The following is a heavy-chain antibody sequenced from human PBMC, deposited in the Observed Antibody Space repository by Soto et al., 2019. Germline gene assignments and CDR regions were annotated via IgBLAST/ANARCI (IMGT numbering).Heavy chain of an antibody. V-gene: IGHV1-18*04. J-gene: IGHJ4*02. D-gene: IGHD3-22*01. CDR3: ARVRPRYYDSSGWTAV. CDR2: ISAYNGNT. Sequence: ASVKVSCKASGHTFTSYAISWGRQAPGQGLEWMGSISAYNGNTNYAQKLQGRVTMTTDTSTSTAYMELRSLRSNDTPVYYCARVRPRYYDSSGWTAVWDQVTRVNVSS. CDR1: GHTFTSYA.